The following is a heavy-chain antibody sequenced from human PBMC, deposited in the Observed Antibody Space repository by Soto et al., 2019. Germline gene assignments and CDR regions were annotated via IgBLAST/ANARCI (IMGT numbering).Heavy chain of an antibody. Sequence: QVQLQQWGAGLLKPSETLSLTCAVYGGSFSGYYWSWIRQPPGKGLEWIGEINHSGSTNYNPSLKSRVTISVDTSKNQCSLKLSSVTAADTAVYYWASLKPWGYGSGSYWRSWFDPWGQGTLVTVSS. J-gene: IGHJ5*02. V-gene: IGHV4-34*01. D-gene: IGHD3-10*01. CDR2: INHSGST. CDR1: GGSFSGYY. CDR3: ASLKPWGYGSGSYWRSWFDP.